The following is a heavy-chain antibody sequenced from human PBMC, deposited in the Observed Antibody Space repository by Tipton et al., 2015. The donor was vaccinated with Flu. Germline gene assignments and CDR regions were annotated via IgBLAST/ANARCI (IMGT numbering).Heavy chain of an antibody. J-gene: IGHJ4*02. V-gene: IGHV4-38-2*02. CDR2: IYHSGTT. D-gene: IGHD3-10*02. CDR1: GYSIRSAYY. Sequence: TLSLTCTVPGYSIRSAYYWGWVRRPPGKGLEWIGTIYHSGTTYYNPSLKSRLTISVDTSKNQFSLRLNSVTAADTAVYYCARHTGDSVRGVIDYWGQGTLVTVSS. CDR3: ARHTGDSVRGVIDY.